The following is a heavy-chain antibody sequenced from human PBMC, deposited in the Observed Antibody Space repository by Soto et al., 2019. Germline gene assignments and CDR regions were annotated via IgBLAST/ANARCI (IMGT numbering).Heavy chain of an antibody. D-gene: IGHD5-12*01. CDR1: GHSISSGYY. CDR2: IYHSWNT. Sequence: PSETLSLTCGVSGHSISSGYYWGWIRQPPGRGLEWIGNIYHSWNTYYNPSLKSRVTISLDTSKNQFSLRLNSVTAADTAVYYCARGANIMATSNDPFDVWGQGTMVTVSS. V-gene: IGHV4-38-2*01. J-gene: IGHJ3*01. CDR3: ARGANIMATSNDPFDV.